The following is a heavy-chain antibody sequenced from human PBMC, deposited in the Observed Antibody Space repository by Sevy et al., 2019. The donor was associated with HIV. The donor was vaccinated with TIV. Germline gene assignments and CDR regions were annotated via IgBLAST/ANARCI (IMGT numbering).Heavy chain of an antibody. J-gene: IGHJ5*02. V-gene: IGHV3-30*02. CDR2: IRYDGSNK. D-gene: IGHD2-8*02. Sequence: GTLRLSCAASRFSFNGYGMHWVRQAPGKGLEWVAFIRYDGSNKYYADSVKGRFTISRDDSKNTLYLQMNSLRAEDTALYYCARGTPAFCTGGVCFNWFDPWGQGTLVTVSS. CDR1: RFSFNGYG. CDR3: ARGTPAFCTGGVCFNWFDP.